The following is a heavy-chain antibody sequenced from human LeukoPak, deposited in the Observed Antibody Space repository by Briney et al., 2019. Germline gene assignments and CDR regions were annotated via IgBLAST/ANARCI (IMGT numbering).Heavy chain of an antibody. J-gene: IGHJ5*02. CDR2: IIGSGGST. CDR3: AKLISYGEDFDP. V-gene: IGHV3-23*01. CDR1: GFTFSSYA. Sequence: PRGSPRLSCAASGFTFSSYAMSWVRQAPGKGLEWVSAIIGSGGSTDYADSVKGRFTISRDNSKNTLYLQMNSLRAEDTAVYYCAKLISYGEDFDPWGQGTLVTVSS. D-gene: IGHD4-17*01.